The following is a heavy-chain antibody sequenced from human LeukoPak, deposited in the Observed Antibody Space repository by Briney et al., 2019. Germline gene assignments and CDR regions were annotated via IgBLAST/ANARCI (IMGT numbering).Heavy chain of an antibody. Sequence: SETLSLTRTVSGGSTSSSSYYWGWIRQPPGKGLEWIGNIYYTGRTYYSPSLKSRVTISVDTSKNQFSLKLSSVSAADTAVYYCARLYYYDSSGPPLWGQGTLVTVSS. CDR2: IYYTGRT. J-gene: IGHJ4*02. CDR3: ARLYYYDSSGPPL. V-gene: IGHV4-39*01. CDR1: GGSTSSSSYY. D-gene: IGHD3-22*01.